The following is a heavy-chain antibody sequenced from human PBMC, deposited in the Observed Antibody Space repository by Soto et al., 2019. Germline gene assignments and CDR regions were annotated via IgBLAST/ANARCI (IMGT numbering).Heavy chain of an antibody. D-gene: IGHD5-18*01. V-gene: IGHV3-30-3*01. J-gene: IGHJ4*02. Sequence: QVQLVESGGGVVQPGRSLRLSCAASGFTFSTYAMHWVRQAPGKGLEWVAFISYDGSTKYYADSVEDRFTISRDNSQDTLYLQMNSLRPEDTAVYYCARDSYGYDYWGQGTLVTVSS. CDR2: ISYDGSTK. CDR1: GFTFSTYA. CDR3: ARDSYGYDY.